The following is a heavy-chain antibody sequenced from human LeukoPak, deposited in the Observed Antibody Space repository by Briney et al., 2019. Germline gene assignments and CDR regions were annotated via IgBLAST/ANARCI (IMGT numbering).Heavy chain of an antibody. V-gene: IGHV4-59*01. CDR1: GGSISSYY. D-gene: IGHD1-26*01. Sequence: PSETLSLTCTVSGGSISSYYWSWIRQPPGKGLEWIGYIYYSGSTNYNPSLKSRVTISVDTSKNQFSLKLSSVTAGDTAVYYCAREGSSGSYFGYWGQGTLVTVSS. J-gene: IGHJ4*02. CDR3: AREGSSGSYFGY. CDR2: IYYSGST.